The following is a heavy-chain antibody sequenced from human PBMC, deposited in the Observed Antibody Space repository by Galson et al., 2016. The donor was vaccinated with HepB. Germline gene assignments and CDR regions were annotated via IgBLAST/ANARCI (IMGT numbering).Heavy chain of an antibody. Sequence: SLRLSCAGSGFSFSGHSMDWVRQAPGKGLEWVANIKQDGSEKYYVDSVKGRFTISRDNAKNSLYLQMNSLRAEDTAVYYCARGTLLWFGEPADGMDVWGQGTTVTVSS. CDR1: GFSFSGHS. V-gene: IGHV3-7*01. CDR2: IKQDGSEK. D-gene: IGHD3-10*01. J-gene: IGHJ6*02. CDR3: ARGTLLWFGEPADGMDV.